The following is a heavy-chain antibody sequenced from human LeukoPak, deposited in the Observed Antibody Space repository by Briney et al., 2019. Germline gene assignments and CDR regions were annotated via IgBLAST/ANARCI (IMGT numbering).Heavy chain of an antibody. Sequence: GGSLRLSCAASGFTFSSYSMNWVRQAPGKGLEWASSISSSSSYIYYADSVKGRFTISRDNAKNSLYLQMNSLRAEDTAVYYCASESRGYSVYWGQGTLVTVSS. D-gene: IGHD3-10*01. CDR1: GFTFSSYS. V-gene: IGHV3-21*01. J-gene: IGHJ4*02. CDR3: ASESRGYSVY. CDR2: ISSSSSYI.